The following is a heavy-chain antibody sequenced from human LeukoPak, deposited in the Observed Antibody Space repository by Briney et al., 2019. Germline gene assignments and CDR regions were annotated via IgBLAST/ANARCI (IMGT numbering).Heavy chain of an antibody. J-gene: IGHJ4*02. V-gene: IGHV1-2*02. Sequence: ASVKVSCKASEYTFTGYYMHWVRQAPGQGLEWMGWVNPNSGGTNYAQKFQGRVTMTRDTSISTAYMELSRVRSDDTAVYYCARDSVEQWLVPGYWGQGTLVTVSS. D-gene: IGHD6-19*01. CDR1: EYTFTGYY. CDR2: VNPNSGGT. CDR3: ARDSVEQWLVPGY.